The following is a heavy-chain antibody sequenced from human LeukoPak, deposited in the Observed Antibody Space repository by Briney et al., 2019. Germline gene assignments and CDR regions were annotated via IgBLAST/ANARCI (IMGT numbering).Heavy chain of an antibody. V-gene: IGHV4-59*01. CDR3: VRVSVVVPIRSYYYMDV. Sequence: SETLSLTCTVSGGSISSYYWSWIRQPPGKGLEWIGYIYYSGSTNYNSSLKSRVTISVDTSKNQFSLKLSSVTAADTAVYYCVRVSVVVPIRSYYYMDVWGKGTTVTVSS. CDR2: IYYSGST. D-gene: IGHD2-2*01. CDR1: GGSISSYY. J-gene: IGHJ6*03.